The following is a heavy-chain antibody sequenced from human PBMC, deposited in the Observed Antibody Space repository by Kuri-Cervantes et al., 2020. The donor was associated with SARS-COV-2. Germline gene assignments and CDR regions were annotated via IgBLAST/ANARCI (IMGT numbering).Heavy chain of an antibody. CDR3: TRAQTSFDS. Sequence: GGSLRLSCAASGFTFSSYAMHWVRQAPGKGLEWVAVILYHGVDSYYADSVKGRFTISRDNSKNTVYLQMNSLRPEDTAVYYCTRAQTSFDSWGQGTLVTVSS. J-gene: IGHJ4*02. CDR2: ILYHGVDS. CDR1: GFTFSSYA. V-gene: IGHV3-30-3*01.